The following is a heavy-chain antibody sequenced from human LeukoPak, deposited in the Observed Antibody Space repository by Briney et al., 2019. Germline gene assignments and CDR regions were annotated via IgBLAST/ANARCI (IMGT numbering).Heavy chain of an antibody. CDR2: IYTSGST. J-gene: IGHJ4*02. Sequence: SETLSLTCTVSGGSISSGSYYWSWSRQPAGKGLEWIGRIYTSGSTNYNPSLKSRVTISVDTSKNQFSLKLSSVTAADTAVYYCARDRYDILTGYYPFDYWGQGTLVTVSS. CDR1: GGSISSGSYY. D-gene: IGHD3-9*01. V-gene: IGHV4-61*02. CDR3: ARDRYDILTGYYPFDY.